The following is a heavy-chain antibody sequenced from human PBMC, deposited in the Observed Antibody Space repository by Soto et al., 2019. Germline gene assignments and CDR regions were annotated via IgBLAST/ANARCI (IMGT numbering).Heavy chain of an antibody. CDR2: IYYSGST. Sequence: SETMSLTCTVSGGSISSSSYYWGWIRQPPGKGLEWIGSIYYSGSTYYNPSLKSRVTISVDTSKNQFSLKLSSVTAADTAVYYCARLTKYCSSTSCYNRYYYYYYYMDVWGKGTTVTVSS. D-gene: IGHD2-2*02. CDR1: GGSISSSSYY. CDR3: ARLTKYCSSTSCYNRYYYYYYYMDV. V-gene: IGHV4-39*01. J-gene: IGHJ6*03.